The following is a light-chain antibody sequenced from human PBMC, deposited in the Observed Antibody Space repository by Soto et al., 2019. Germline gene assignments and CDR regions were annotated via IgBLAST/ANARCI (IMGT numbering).Light chain of an antibody. CDR2: AAS. J-gene: IGKJ3*01. CDR3: QQSYSIPRLT. Sequence: DMQMTQSPSSLSASVGDRVSITCRSSQNISNYLHWYQQRPGKAPKRLIYAASNLRSGVPSRFSGSGSGTDFTLTISSLQSEDFATYYCQQSYSIPRLTFGPGTRVEIK. CDR1: QNISNY. V-gene: IGKV1-39*01.